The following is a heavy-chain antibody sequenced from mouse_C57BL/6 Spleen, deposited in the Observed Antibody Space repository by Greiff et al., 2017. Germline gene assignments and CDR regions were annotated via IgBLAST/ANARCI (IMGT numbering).Heavy chain of an antibody. Sequence: VQLQQSGTVLARPGASVKMSCKTSGYTFTSYWMHWVKQRPGQGLEWIGAIYPGNSDTSYNQKFKGKAKLTAVTSASTAYMELSSLTNEDSAIYYCTRGDDGREGAMDDWGQGTSVTVSS. J-gene: IGHJ4*01. V-gene: IGHV1-5*01. D-gene: IGHD1-1*01. CDR3: TRGDDGREGAMDD. CDR1: GYTFTSYW. CDR2: IYPGNSDT.